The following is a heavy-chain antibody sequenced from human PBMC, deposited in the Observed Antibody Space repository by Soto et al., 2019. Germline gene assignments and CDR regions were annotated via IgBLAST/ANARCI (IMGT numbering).Heavy chain of an antibody. CDR2: ISYSGVT. CDR1: GVSVTSDEDY. D-gene: IGHD5-18*01. Sequence: PSETLSLPCTVSGVSVTSDEDYWICIRDPPWKALERIGFISYSGVTGSNPSLQTRLSMSVDRSKIQFTLRLTSVTAAHTAVYFRASERGSTYGYFDYWGHGTQVIVSS. V-gene: IGHV4-30-4*01. J-gene: IGHJ4*01. CDR3: ASERGSTYGYFDY.